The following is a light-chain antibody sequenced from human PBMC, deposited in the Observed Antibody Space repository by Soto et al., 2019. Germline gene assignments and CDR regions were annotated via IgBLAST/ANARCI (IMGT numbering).Light chain of an antibody. CDR2: DAS. J-gene: IGKJ1*01. CDR1: QNIRNL. V-gene: IGKV1-39*01. CDR3: QQCFSIPPT. Sequence: DIQMSQSPSTLSASVGDSVTITCRASQNIRNLLAWYQQKPGKAPNPLIYDASSLKSGVPSRFTGSGSGTDFTLTINNLQPDDFAVYYCQQCFSIPPTFGHGTKVETK.